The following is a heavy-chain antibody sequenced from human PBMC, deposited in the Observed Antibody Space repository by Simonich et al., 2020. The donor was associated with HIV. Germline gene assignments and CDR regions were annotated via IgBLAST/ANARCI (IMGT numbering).Heavy chain of an antibody. CDR3: ARDGRKGSSTSCSDY. J-gene: IGHJ4*02. Sequence: EVQLVESGGGLVTPGGSLRLSCAASGFTFSSYSMNWGRQAPGKGLECVSSISSSSSYIDYADSVKGRFTISRDNAKNSLYLQMNSLRAEDTAVYYCARDGRKGSSTSCSDYWGQGTLVTVSS. D-gene: IGHD2-2*01. CDR2: ISSSSSYI. V-gene: IGHV3-21*01. CDR1: GFTFSSYS.